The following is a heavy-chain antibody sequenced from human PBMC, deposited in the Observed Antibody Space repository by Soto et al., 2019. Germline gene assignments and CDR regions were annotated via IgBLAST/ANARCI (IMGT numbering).Heavy chain of an antibody. CDR3: ARVGSIEAAGTPDY. CDR1: GFTFSDCY. Sequence: GGSLRLSCVASGFTFSDCYMSWFRQAPGKGLEWVSYISGSGSTIHDADSVKGRFTISRDNAKNSLYLEMNSLRAEDTAVYYCARVGSIEAAGTPDYWGQGTLVTVSS. CDR2: ISGSGSTI. V-gene: IGHV3-11*01. J-gene: IGHJ4*02. D-gene: IGHD6-13*01.